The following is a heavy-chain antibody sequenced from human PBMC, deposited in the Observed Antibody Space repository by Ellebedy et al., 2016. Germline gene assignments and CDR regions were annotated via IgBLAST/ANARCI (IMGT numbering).Heavy chain of an antibody. Sequence: GESLKISCKGSGYSFTSYWISWVRQMPGKGLEWMGIIYPGDSDTRYSPSFQGQVTISADKSISTAYLQWSSLKASDTAMYYCARGKQLAGYYYYGMDVWGQGTTVTVSS. V-gene: IGHV5-51*01. CDR3: ARGKQLAGYYYYGMDV. J-gene: IGHJ6*02. D-gene: IGHD6-6*01. CDR2: IYPGDSDT. CDR1: GYSFTSYW.